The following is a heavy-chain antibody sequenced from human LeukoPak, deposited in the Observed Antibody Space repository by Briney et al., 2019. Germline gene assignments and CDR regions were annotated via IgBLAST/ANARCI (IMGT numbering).Heavy chain of an antibody. CDR1: GGTFSSYA. V-gene: IGHV1-69*05. Sequence: ASVKVSCKASGGTFSSYAISWMRQAPGQGLEWMGGIIPIFGTANYAQKFQGRVTITTDESTSTAYMELSSLRSEDTAVYYCASSTVVVPAAINWFDPWGQGTLVTVSS. J-gene: IGHJ5*02. CDR3: ASSTVVVPAAINWFDP. D-gene: IGHD2-2*02. CDR2: IIPIFGTA.